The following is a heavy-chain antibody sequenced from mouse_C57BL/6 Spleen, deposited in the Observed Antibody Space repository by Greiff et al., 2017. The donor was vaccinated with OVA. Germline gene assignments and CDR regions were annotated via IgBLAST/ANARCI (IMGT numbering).Heavy chain of an antibody. V-gene: IGHV5-6*01. D-gene: IGHD2-5*01. CDR1: GFTFSSYG. CDR3: ARHRDSNYYFDY. Sequence: EVQLQESGGDLVKPGGSLKLSCAASGFTFSSYGMSWVRQTPDKRLEWVATISSGGSYTYYPDSVKGRFTISRDNAKNTLYLQMRSLKSEDTAMYYCARHRDSNYYFDYWGQGTTLTVSS. J-gene: IGHJ2*01. CDR2: ISSGGSYT.